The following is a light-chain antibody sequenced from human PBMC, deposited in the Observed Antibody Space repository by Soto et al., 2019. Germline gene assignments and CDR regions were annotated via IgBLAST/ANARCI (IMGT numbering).Light chain of an antibody. CDR1: SSDVGGYDF. J-gene: IGLJ1*01. V-gene: IGLV2-14*03. CDR3: SSDISGALYV. CDR2: DVS. Sequence: QSALTQPASVSGSPGQSITISCAGTSSDVGGYDFVSWYQHHPGKAPKLMIYDVSNRPSGVSNRFSGSKSGNTASLTISGLKGEDEADYYCSSDISGALYVFGTGTKSPS.